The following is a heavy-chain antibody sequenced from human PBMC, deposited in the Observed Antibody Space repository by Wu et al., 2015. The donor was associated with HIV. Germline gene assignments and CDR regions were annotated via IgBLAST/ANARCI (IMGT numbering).Heavy chain of an antibody. D-gene: IGHD3-22*01. CDR1: GGTFSSYA. V-gene: IGHV1-69*05. Sequence: VQLVQSGADVKKPGSSVKVSCKASGGTFSSYAISWVRQAPGQGLEWMGGIIPIFGTANYAQKFQGRVTITTDESTSTAYMELSSLRSEDTAVYYCARVLNYYDSTRGAFDIWGQGTMVTVSS. J-gene: IGHJ3*02. CDR3: ARVLNYYDSTRGAFDI. CDR2: IIPIFGTA.